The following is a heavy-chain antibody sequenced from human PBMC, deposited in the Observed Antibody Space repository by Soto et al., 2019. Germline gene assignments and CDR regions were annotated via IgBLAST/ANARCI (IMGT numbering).Heavy chain of an antibody. CDR1: GFSFSTSAVG. CDR3: AHVYWAASGTRYYFDY. Sequence: QITLTESGPTLVKPTQTLTLTCTFSGFSFSTSAVGVGWIRQPPGKALEFLALIYWDDDKRFSPSLKSRLTITNDTPKNQLVLNMTNMDPDDTATYFCAHVYWAASGTRYYFDYWGQGTLVTVSS. D-gene: IGHD1-7*01. J-gene: IGHJ4*02. CDR2: IYWDDDK. V-gene: IGHV2-5*02.